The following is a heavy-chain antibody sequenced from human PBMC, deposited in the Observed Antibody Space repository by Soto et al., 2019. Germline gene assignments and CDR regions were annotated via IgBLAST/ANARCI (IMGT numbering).Heavy chain of an antibody. D-gene: IGHD5-18*01. V-gene: IGHV4-34*01. Sequence: LSLTCAVYGGSFIGYYWSWIRQPPGKGLEWIGEINHSGSTNYNPSLKSRVTISVDTSKNQFSLKLSSVTAADTAVYYCARGNGGYSYGYRSVDYWGQGTLVTVSS. CDR2: INHSGST. CDR1: GGSFIGYY. J-gene: IGHJ4*02. CDR3: ARGNGGYSYGYRSVDY.